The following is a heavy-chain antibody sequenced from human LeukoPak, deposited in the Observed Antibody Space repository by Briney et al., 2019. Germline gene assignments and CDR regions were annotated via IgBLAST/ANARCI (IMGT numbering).Heavy chain of an antibody. Sequence: GGSLRLSCVASGFTFSSYEMNWVRQAPGKGLEWVSYIGSSGSTIYYADSVKGRFTISRDNAKNSLYLQMNSLRAEDTAVYYCARARRDVVVITTPFEYWGQGTLVTVS. D-gene: IGHD3-22*01. J-gene: IGHJ4*02. CDR2: IGSSGSTI. CDR3: ARARRDVVVITTPFEY. CDR1: GFTFSSYE. V-gene: IGHV3-48*03.